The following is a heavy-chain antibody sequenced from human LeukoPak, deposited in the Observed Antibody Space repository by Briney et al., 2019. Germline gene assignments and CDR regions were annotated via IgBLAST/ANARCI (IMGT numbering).Heavy chain of an antibody. CDR2: ISSSSSYT. CDR3: ARGQADFDS. Sequence: GGSLRLSCAASGLTFSDFYMTWIRQAPGKGLEWVSYISSSSSYTNYADSVKGRFTISRDNAKNSLYLQMNSLRAENTAVYYCARGQADFDSWGQGTLVTVSS. CDR1: GLTFSDFY. J-gene: IGHJ4*02. V-gene: IGHV3-11*06.